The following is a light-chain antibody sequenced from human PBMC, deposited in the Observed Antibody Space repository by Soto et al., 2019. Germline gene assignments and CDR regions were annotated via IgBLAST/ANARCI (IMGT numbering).Light chain of an antibody. Sequence: DIQMTQSPSTLSASVGDRVTITCRASQSITPWLAWYQQKPGKVPKLLIYQASSIESGVHLRFSGSASGTEFTLTINSLQPDDFAPYYCQQYNRYSATFGQGTKVEIK. CDR1: QSITPW. V-gene: IGKV1-5*03. J-gene: IGKJ1*01. CDR3: QQYNRYSAT. CDR2: QAS.